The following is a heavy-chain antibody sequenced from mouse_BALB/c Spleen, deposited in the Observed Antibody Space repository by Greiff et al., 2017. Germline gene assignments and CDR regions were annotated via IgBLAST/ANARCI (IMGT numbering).Heavy chain of an antibody. CDR3: ARDGYFLAY. CDR1: GFSLTSYG. D-gene: IGHD2-3*01. CDR2: IWAGGST. Sequence: QVQLKESGPGLVAPSQSLSITCTVSGFSLTSYGVHWVRQPPGKGLEWLGVIWAGGSTNYNSALMSRLSISKDNSKSQVFLKMNSLQTDDTAMYYCARDGYFLAYWGQGTLVTVSA. J-gene: IGHJ3*01. V-gene: IGHV2-9*02.